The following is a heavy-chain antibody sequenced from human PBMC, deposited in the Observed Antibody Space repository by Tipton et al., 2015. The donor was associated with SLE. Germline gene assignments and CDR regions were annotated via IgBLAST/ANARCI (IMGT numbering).Heavy chain of an antibody. D-gene: IGHD2-15*01. Sequence: GSLRLSCAASGFTVSSNYMSWVRQAPGKGLEWVSVIYSGDTTYYADSVKGRFTISRDNAKNSLYLQMNSLRAEDTAIYYCARDGGPDCSGGRCSSTYWGQGTLVTVSS. J-gene: IGHJ4*02. V-gene: IGHV3-53*01. CDR3: ARDGGPDCSGGRCSSTY. CDR2: IYSGDTT. CDR1: GFTVSSNY.